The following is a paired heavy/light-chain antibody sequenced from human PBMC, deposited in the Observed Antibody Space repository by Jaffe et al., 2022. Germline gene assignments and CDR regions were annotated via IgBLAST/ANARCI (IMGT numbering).Heavy chain of an antibody. D-gene: IGHD3-10*01. CDR1: GYSFTSYW. V-gene: IGHV5-51*03. Sequence: EVQLVQSGAEVKKPGESLKISCKGSGYSFTSYWIGWVRQMPGKGLEWMGIIYPGDSDTRYSPSFQGQVTISADKSISTAYLQWSSLKASDTAMYYCARRVAQTYYYGSGSYYSAPRYYYYYMDVWGKGTTVTVSS. CDR3: ARRVAQTYYYGSGSYYSAPRYYYYYMDV. CDR2: IYPGDSDT. J-gene: IGHJ6*03.
Light chain of an antibody. CDR3: AAWDDSLNGDVV. J-gene: IGLJ2*01. CDR1: SSNIGSNT. CDR2: SNN. V-gene: IGLV1-44*01. Sequence: QSVLTQPPSASGTPGQRVTISCSGSSSNIGSNTVNWYQQLPGTAPKLLIYSNNQRPSGVPDRFSGSKSGTSASLAISGLQSEDEADYYCAAWDDSLNGDVVFGGGTKLTVL.